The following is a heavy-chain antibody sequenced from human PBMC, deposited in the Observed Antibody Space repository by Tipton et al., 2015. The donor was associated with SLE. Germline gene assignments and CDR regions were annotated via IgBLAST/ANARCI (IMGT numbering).Heavy chain of an antibody. Sequence: SLRLSCVASGFTFSSHAMSWVRQPPGKGLEWVASVYGASRTHYSASAWGRFTISRDNAKNSLYVQMNSLRAEDTAVYYCARENPLGGMDVWGQGTTVTVSS. D-gene: IGHD1-14*01. CDR1: GFTFSSHA. V-gene: IGHV3-53*01. J-gene: IGHJ6*02. CDR2: VYGASRT. CDR3: ARENPLGGMDV.